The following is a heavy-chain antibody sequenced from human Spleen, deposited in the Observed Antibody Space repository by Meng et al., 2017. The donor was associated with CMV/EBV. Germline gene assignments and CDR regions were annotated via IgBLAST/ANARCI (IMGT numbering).Heavy chain of an antibody. J-gene: IGHJ4*02. D-gene: IGHD6-6*01. Sequence: VSGDPIRHDDCGSWVRQTPGKGLGWVGEVFSGVTTTYTPSLRSRVSMSVDKSKSQISLTLTSVTAADTAVYHCVRKSLCSSISCYDFWGRGTLVTVSS. CDR1: GDPIRHDDC. CDR3: VRKSLCSSISCYDF. V-gene: IGHV4-4*02. CDR2: VFSGVTT.